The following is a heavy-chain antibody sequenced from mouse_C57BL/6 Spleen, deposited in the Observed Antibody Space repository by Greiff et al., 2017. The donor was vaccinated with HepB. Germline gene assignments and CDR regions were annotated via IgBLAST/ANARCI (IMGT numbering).Heavy chain of an antibody. CDR2: ILPGSGST. V-gene: IGHV1-9*01. CDR3: ASRGEYNSNYVRYAMDY. J-gene: IGHJ4*01. CDR1: GYTFTGYW. Sequence: QVQLQRSGAELMKPGASVKLSCKATGYTFTGYWIEWVKQRPGHGLEWIGEILPGSGSTNYNEKFKGKATFTADTSSNTAYMQLSSLTTEDSAIYYCASRGEYNSNYVRYAMDYWGQGTSVTVSS. D-gene: IGHD2-5*01.